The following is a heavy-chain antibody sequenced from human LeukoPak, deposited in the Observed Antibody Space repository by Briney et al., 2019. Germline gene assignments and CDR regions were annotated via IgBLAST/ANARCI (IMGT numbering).Heavy chain of an antibody. D-gene: IGHD1-26*01. CDR3: ARDLSSTSNWEFDY. CDR2: INLNSGGT. J-gene: IGHJ4*02. Sequence: ASVKVSCKXPGYTFTGYFMHWVRQAPGQGLEWMGRINLNSGGTYYAQNFQGRVTMTRDTSISTAYVELSRLTSDDTAVYYCARDLSSTSNWEFDYWGQGTLVTVSS. V-gene: IGHV1-2*06. CDR1: GYTFTGYF.